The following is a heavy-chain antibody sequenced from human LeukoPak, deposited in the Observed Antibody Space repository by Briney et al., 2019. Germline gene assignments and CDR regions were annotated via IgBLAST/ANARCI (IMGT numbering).Heavy chain of an antibody. CDR2: VNHSGGT. J-gene: IGHJ3*02. CDR1: GGSFNKYY. CDR3: ATPGYCSASTCTGPFDI. Sequence: KTSETLSLTCAVYGGSFNKYYWTWIRQPPGKGLELIGEVNHSGGTNYNPSLQSRVTISLDTSKNKISVKLTPVTAADTAVYFCATPGYCSASTCTGPFDIWSQGSMVTVTS. D-gene: IGHD2-15*01. V-gene: IGHV4-34*01.